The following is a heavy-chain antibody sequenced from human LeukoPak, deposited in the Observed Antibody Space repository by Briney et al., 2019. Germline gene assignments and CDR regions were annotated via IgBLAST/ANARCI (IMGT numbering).Heavy chain of an antibody. Sequence: GGSLRLSCAASGFTFSGYAMTWVRQAPGKGLEWVSAISGGAETTYYADSVKGRFTISRDNYKNTLYLQMNSLRAEDTAVYFCATRLTRDAFDIWGQGTMVTVSS. V-gene: IGHV3-23*01. CDR1: GFTFSGYA. D-gene: IGHD3-16*01. J-gene: IGHJ3*02. CDR2: ISGGAETT. CDR3: ATRLTRDAFDI.